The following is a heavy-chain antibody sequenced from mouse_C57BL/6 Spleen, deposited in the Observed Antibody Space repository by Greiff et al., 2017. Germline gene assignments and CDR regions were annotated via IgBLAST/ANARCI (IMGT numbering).Heavy chain of an antibody. CDR3: ARSVGNYYAMDY. Sequence: VKLMESGAELARPGASVKLSCKASGYTFTSYGISWVKQRTGQGLEWIGEIYPRSGNTYYNEKFKGKATLTADKSSSTAYMELRSLTSEDSAVYFCARSVGNYYAMDYWGQGTSVTVSS. CDR1: GYTFTSYG. J-gene: IGHJ4*01. V-gene: IGHV1-81*01. CDR2: IYPRSGNT. D-gene: IGHD2-1*01.